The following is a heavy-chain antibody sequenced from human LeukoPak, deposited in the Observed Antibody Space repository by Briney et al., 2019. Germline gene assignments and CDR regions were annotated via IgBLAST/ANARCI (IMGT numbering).Heavy chain of an antibody. CDR3: ARESVAGKYYFDY. Sequence: ASVKVSCKAFGYTFTSYYMHWVRQAPGQGLEWMGIINPSGGSTSYAQKFQGRVTMTRDMSTSTVYMELSSLRSEDTAVYYCARESVAGKYYFDYWGQGTLVTVSS. CDR1: GYTFTSYY. CDR2: INPSGGST. V-gene: IGHV1-46*01. D-gene: IGHD6-19*01. J-gene: IGHJ4*02.